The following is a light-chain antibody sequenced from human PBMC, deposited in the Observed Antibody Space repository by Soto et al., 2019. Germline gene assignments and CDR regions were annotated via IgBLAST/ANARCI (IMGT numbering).Light chain of an antibody. V-gene: IGKV3-15*01. CDR2: GAS. CDR3: QQYNNWPPIT. CDR1: QSVRSN. Sequence: DIAITPTPATLSVSPGGRVSHSCRASQSVRSNLAWYQQKPGQAPRLLIYGASTRATGLPARFSGSGSGTDFTLTISSLQSEDFAVYYCQQYNNWPPITFGQGTRLEI. J-gene: IGKJ5*01.